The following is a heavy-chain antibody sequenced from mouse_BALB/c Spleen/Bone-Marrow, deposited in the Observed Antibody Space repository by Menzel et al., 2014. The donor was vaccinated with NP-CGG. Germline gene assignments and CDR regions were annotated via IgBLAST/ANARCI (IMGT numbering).Heavy chain of an antibody. CDR2: INPSNGGT. CDR3: TRSYYAKEGAWFAY. J-gene: IGHJ3*01. V-gene: IGHV1S81*02. CDR1: GYTFTSYY. Sequence: VQLKESGAELVKPGASVKLSCKASGYTFTSYYIYWVEQRPGQGLEWIGGINPSNGGTNFNEKFKSKATLTVDKSSSTAYMQLSSLTSEDSAVYYCTRSYYAKEGAWFAYWGQGTLVTVSA. D-gene: IGHD1-1*01.